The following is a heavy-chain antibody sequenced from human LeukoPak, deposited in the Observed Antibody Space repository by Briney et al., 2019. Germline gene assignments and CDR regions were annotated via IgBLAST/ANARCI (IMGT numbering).Heavy chain of an antibody. J-gene: IGHJ4*02. CDR2: ISSSGGSP. CDR3: ARDGSGFRGYCSSTSCSFDY. D-gene: IGHD2-2*01. V-gene: IGHV3-23*01. CDR1: GFTFSTYA. Sequence: TGGSLRLSCVASGFTFSTYALSWVRQAPGKGLEWVSAISSSGGSPYYADSVNGRFTISRDNSKNTLYLQMNSLRAEDTAVYYCARDGSGFRGYCSSTSCSFDYWGQGTLVTVSS.